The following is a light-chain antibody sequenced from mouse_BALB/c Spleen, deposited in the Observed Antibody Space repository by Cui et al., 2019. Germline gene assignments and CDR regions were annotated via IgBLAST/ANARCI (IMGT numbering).Light chain of an antibody. CDR1: SSVSSSY. CDR3: QQRSGYPYT. J-gene: IGKJ2*01. Sequence: ENVLTQSPAIMAASLGQKVTMTCSASSSVSSSYLHWYQQKSGASPKPLIHRTSNLASGVPARFSGSGSGTSYSLTISSVEAEDDATYYCQQRSGYPYTFGGGTKLEIK. CDR2: RTS. V-gene: IGKV4-58*01.